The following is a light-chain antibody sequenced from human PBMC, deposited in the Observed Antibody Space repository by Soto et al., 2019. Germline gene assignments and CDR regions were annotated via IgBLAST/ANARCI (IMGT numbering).Light chain of an antibody. V-gene: IGKV3-20*01. CDR3: DQYDSSSLT. Sequence: EIVLTQSPGTLSLSPGERATLSCRASQSVNSISLAWYQQKPGQAPRLLVYGASRRATGIPDRFSGSGSGTYFTRTISRLERTDFAMYYCDQYDSSSLTFGRGTKVEIK. CDR1: QSVNSIS. J-gene: IGKJ4*01. CDR2: GAS.